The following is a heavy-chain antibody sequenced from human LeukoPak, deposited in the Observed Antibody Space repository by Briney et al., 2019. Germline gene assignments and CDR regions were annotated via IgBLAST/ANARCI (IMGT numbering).Heavy chain of an antibody. V-gene: IGHV3-48*03. J-gene: IGHJ4*02. Sequence: GGSLRLSCAASGFTFSSYEMNWVRQAPGKGLEWVSYISSSGSTIYYADSVKGRFTISRDNAKNSMYLQMNSLRAEDTAVYYCAREGGYSNYALDYWGQGTLVTVSS. CDR2: ISSSGSTI. D-gene: IGHD4-11*01. CDR3: AREGGYSNYALDY. CDR1: GFTFSSYE.